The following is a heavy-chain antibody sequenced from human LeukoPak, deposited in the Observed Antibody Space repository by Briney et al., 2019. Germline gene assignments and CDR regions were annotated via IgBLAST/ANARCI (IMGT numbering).Heavy chain of an antibody. J-gene: IGHJ4*02. V-gene: IGHV1-2*06. D-gene: IGHD1-26*01. CDR3: ARESGSYHGNDY. CDR2: INPNNGGT. CDR1: GYIFTDYY. Sequence: ASVKVSCRASGYIFTDYYMHWVRQAPGQGLEWMGRINPNNGGTNCAQKFQGRVTMTGDTSISTAYMELSSLRSDDTAVYYCARESGSYHGNDYWGQGTLVTVSS.